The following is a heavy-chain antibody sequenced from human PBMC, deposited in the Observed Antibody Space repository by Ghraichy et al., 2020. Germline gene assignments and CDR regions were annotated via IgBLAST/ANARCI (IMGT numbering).Heavy chain of an antibody. Sequence: GGSLRLSCAASGFAFSDFAMSWVRQTPGKGLEWVSAMSSNGGAIYYADSVRGRFTISRDNSNNTLYLQMDSLRADDTAMYYCAKPRNLPPDWFDPWGQGTLVTVSS. V-gene: IGHV3-23*01. D-gene: IGHD1-14*01. CDR3: AKPRNLPPDWFDP. CDR2: MSSNGGAI. CDR1: GFAFSDFA. J-gene: IGHJ5*02.